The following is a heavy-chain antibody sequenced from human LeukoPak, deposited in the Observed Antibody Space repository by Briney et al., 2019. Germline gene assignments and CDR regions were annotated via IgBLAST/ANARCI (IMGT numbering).Heavy chain of an antibody. CDR2: IGISSGNT. J-gene: IGHJ4*01. Sequence: VGSLRLSCAASGFNFIDYSMNWVRQAPGKGLEWISYIGISSGNTKYADSVKGRFTISRDKARNSLYLQMNSLRVEDTAVYYCARDHRYAFDNWGHGTLVTVSS. CDR3: ARDHRYAFDN. V-gene: IGHV3-48*01. CDR1: GFNFIDYS. D-gene: IGHD5-12*01.